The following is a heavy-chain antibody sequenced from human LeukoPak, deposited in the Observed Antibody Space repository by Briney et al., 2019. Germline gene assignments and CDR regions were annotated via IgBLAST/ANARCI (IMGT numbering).Heavy chain of an antibody. V-gene: IGHV3-9*01. CDR2: ISWNSGSI. CDR1: GFTFDDYA. Sequence: GRSLRLSCAASGFTFDDYAMHWVRRAPGKGLEWVSGISWNSGSIGYADSVKGRFTISRDNAKNSLYLQMNSLRAEDTALYYCAKSYYYYYMDVWGKGTTVTVSS. J-gene: IGHJ6*03. CDR3: AKSYYYYYMDV.